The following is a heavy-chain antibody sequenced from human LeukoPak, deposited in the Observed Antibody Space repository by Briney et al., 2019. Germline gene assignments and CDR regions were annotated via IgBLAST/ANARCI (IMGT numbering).Heavy chain of an antibody. D-gene: IGHD2-2*01. V-gene: IGHV4-39*07. CDR2: IYYSGST. J-gene: IGHJ6*03. CDR1: GDSISSNTHF. Sequence: SETLSLTCTVSGDSISSNTHFWGWIRQPPGKGLEWIGTIYYSGSTYYNPSLKSRVIISVDTSKNQFSLKLSSVTAADTAVYYCARLSIVVVPVRYYYYMDVWGKGTTVTISS. CDR3: ARLSIVVVPVRYYYYMDV.